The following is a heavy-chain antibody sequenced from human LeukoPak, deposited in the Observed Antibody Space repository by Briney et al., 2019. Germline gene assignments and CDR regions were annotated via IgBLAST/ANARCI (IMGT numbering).Heavy chain of an antibody. V-gene: IGHV1-2*02. J-gene: IGHJ4*02. D-gene: IGHD3-10*01. CDR2: INPNSGGT. Sequence: GASVKVSCKASAYTFTAYYIHWVRQAPGPGPEAMGWINPNSGGTKYAQNFQGRVTMTRDTSITTAYMELSRLTSDDTAMYYCARDAGSSGILSHWGQGTLVTVSS. CDR3: ARDAGSSGILSH. CDR1: AYTFTAYY.